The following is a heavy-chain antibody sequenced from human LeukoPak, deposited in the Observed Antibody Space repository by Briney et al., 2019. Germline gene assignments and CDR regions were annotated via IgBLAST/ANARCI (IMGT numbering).Heavy chain of an antibody. CDR1: GFTFSSYG. CDR2: ISSSGSTI. CDR3: ARNSGSYDFDY. D-gene: IGHD1-26*01. J-gene: IGHJ4*02. Sequence: GGSLRLSCVVSGFTFSSYGMSWVRQAPGKGLEWVSYISSSGSTIYYADSVKGRFTISRDNAKDSLYLQMNSLRAEDTAVYYCARNSGSYDFDYWGQGTLVTVSS. V-gene: IGHV3-48*04.